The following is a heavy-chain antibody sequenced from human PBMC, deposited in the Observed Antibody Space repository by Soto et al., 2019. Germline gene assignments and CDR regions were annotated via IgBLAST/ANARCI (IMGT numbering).Heavy chain of an antibody. D-gene: IGHD5-12*01. CDR3: TRVQPTGPDLLATSGHAFDI. CDR1: GFTVSSNY. CDR2: IYSGGST. Sequence: EVQLVESGGGLVQPGGSLRLSCAASGFTVSSNYMSWVRQAPGKGLEWVSVIYSGGSTYYADSVKGRFTISRDNSKNKLYIQMNGLIVEETSVYYCTRVQPTGPDLLATSGHAFDIWGQGTMVTGSS. V-gene: IGHV3-66*01. J-gene: IGHJ3*02.